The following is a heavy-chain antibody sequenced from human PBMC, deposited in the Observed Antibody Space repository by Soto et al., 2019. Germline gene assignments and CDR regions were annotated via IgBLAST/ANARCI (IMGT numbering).Heavy chain of an antibody. CDR1: GYTFTSYG. V-gene: IGHV1-18*04. J-gene: IGHJ6*02. Sequence: QVQLVQSGAEVKKPGASVKVSCKASGYTFTSYGISWVRQAPGQGLEWMGWISAYNGNTNYAQKLQGRVTMTTDTSTSTAYMELRSLRSDDTAVYYCARDARVATIRILSDYYGMDVWGQGTTVTV. CDR3: ARDARVATIRILSDYYGMDV. CDR2: ISAYNGNT. D-gene: IGHD5-12*01.